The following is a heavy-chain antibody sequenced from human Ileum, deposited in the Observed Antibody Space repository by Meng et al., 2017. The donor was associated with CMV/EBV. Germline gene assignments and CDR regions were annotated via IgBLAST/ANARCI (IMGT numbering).Heavy chain of an antibody. Sequence: ESLKISCTVSGYAISSGSYWAWIRQTPDKGLEWLGSVYQSGTTFYNPSVVRRVSISMDTSKNQFSLQLTSVTAADTAMYYCVREQFLTGSSVDYWGHGILVTVSS. CDR3: VREQFLTGSSVDY. V-gene: IGHV4-38-2*02. CDR1: GYAISSGSY. D-gene: IGHD6-6*01. CDR2: VYQSGTT. J-gene: IGHJ4*01.